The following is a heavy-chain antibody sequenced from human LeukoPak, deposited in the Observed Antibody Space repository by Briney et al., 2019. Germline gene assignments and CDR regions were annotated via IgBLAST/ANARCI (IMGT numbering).Heavy chain of an antibody. V-gene: IGHV4-31*03. J-gene: IGHJ4*02. CDR2: IYYTGST. Sequence: SETLSLTCTVSGGSISSGSLYWSWIRQHPGKGLEWIGYIYYTGSTYYNPSLRSRVTISVDTSKNQLSLKLNSVTAADTAVYYCAREGCGSTSCHEIDYWGQGTLVTVSS. D-gene: IGHD2-2*01. CDR3: AREGCGSTSCHEIDY. CDR1: GGSISSGSLY.